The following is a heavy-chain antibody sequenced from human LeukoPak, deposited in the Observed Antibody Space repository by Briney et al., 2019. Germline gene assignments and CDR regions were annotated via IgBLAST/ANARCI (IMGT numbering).Heavy chain of an antibody. CDR3: ARAGDSAY. J-gene: IGHJ4*02. V-gene: IGHV4-34*01. CDR1: GGSFSGYY. CDR2: INHSGST. Sequence: SETLSLTCAVYGGSFSGYYWSWIRQPPGKGLEWVGEINHSGSTNYNPSLKSRVTISVDTSKNQFSLQLSSVTAADTSASYCARAGDSAYWGQGTLVTVSS. D-gene: IGHD1-26*01.